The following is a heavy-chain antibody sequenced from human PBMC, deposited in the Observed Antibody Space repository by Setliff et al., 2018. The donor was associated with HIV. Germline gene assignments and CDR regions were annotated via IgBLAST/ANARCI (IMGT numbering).Heavy chain of an antibody. CDR2: IGGDNGIP. V-gene: IGHV1-18*01. CDR3: ARGMDDSRSSVWYY. J-gene: IGHJ4*02. CDR1: GYTFASFG. Sequence: ASVKVSCKASGYTFASFGISWVRQAPGQGPEWAGWIGGDNGIPSYAQKLRDRVTLTADTSTKTVFMELRSLRSDDTAVYYCARGMDDSRSSVWYYWGQGTLVTVSS. D-gene: IGHD6-6*01.